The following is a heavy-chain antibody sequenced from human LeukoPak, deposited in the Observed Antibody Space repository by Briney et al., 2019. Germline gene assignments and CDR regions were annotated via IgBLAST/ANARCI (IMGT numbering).Heavy chain of an antibody. CDR3: AKHLEYSSSSLDY. J-gene: IGHJ4*02. CDR1: GFTFSSYA. V-gene: IGHV3-23*01. D-gene: IGHD6-6*01. Sequence: GGSLRLSCAASGFTFSSYAMSWVCQAPGKGLEWVSAISGSGGSTYYADSVKGRFTISRDNSKNTLYLQMNSLRAEDTAVYYCAKHLEYSSSSLDYWGQGTLVTVSS. CDR2: ISGSGGST.